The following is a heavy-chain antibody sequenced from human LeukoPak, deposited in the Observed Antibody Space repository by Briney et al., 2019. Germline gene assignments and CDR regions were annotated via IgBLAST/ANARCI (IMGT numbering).Heavy chain of an antibody. CDR2: ISSSSNYI. CDR3: VREYSRAGVCPPIA. CDR1: GFTFSSFS. J-gene: IGHJ4*02. D-gene: IGHD2-21*01. Sequence: PGGSLRLSCAASGFTFSSFSMTWVRQPPERGLEWVSSISSSSNYIYYADSVKGRFTISRDNAKDSLYLQMNSLRVEDTAVYYCVREYSRAGVCPPIAWGQGTLVSVSS. V-gene: IGHV3-21*01.